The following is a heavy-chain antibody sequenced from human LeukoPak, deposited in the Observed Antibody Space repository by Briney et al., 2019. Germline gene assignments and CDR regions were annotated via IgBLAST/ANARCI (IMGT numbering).Heavy chain of an antibody. CDR2: IYYSGST. CDR3: ARAGWSYYFDY. CDR1: GGSISSSSYY. D-gene: IGHD6-19*01. J-gene: IGHJ4*02. V-gene: IGHV4-39*07. Sequence: SETLSLTCTVSGGSISSSSYYWGWIRQPPGKGLEWIGSIYYSGSTYYNPSLKSRVTISVDTSKNQFSLKLSSVTAADTAVYYCARAGWSYYFDYRGQGTLVTVSS.